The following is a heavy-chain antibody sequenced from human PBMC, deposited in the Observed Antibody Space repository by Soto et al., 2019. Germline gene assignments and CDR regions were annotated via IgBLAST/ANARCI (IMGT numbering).Heavy chain of an antibody. D-gene: IGHD2-2*01. V-gene: IGHV4-61*05. CDR1: GGSISSSEYY. CDR3: ARWGVVPAAKGAFDI. CDR2: IYYSGST. J-gene: IGHJ3*02. Sequence: PSETLSLTCTVSGGSISSSEYYWGWIRQPPGKGLEWIGYIYYSGSTNYNPSLKSRVTISVDKSKNQFSLKLSSVTAADTAVYFCARWGVVPAAKGAFDIWGQGTMVTVSS.